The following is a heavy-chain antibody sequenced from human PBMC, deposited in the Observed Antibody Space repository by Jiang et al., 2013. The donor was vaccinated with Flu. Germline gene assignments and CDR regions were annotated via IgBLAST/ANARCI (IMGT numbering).Heavy chain of an antibody. CDR3: ARNGVYYTSGSYGVDY. J-gene: IGHJ4*02. V-gene: IGHV4-59*01. D-gene: IGHD3-10*01. Sequence: LRSRVTISVDTSKNQFSLKLSSVTAADTAVYYCARNGVYYTSGSYGVDYWGQGTLVTVSS.